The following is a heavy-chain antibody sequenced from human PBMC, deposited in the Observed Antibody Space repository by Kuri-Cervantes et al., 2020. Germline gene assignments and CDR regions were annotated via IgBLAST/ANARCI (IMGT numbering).Heavy chain of an antibody. CDR3: ARGQLQADY. CDR2: IYYSGST. V-gene: IGHV4-39*02. CDR1: GGSISSSSYY. Sequence: SETLSLTCTVSGGSISSSSYYWVWIRQPPGKGLEWIGNIYYSGSTYYNPSLKSRVTISIDTSKNHFSLKLSSVTAADTAVYYCARGQLQADYWGQGTLVTVSS. J-gene: IGHJ4*02. D-gene: IGHD1-26*01.